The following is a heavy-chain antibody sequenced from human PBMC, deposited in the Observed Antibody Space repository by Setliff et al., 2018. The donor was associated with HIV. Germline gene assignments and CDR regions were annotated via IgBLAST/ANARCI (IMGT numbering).Heavy chain of an antibody. CDR2: ISPDGSAT. V-gene: IGHV3-7*03. Sequence: GGSLRLSCAASGFTFGSAWMGWVRQAPAKGLEWVANISPDGSATYYVDSVKGRFTISRDNAKNSLYLQLNSLRAEDTAEYYCAKELAASGLGYFDSWGRGILVTVSS. D-gene: IGHD3-22*01. CDR1: GFTFGSAW. J-gene: IGHJ4*02. CDR3: AKELAASGLGYFDS.